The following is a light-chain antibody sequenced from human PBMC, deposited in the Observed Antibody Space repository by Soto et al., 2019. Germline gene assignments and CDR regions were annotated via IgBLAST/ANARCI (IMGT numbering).Light chain of an antibody. CDR3: CSYAGSSTS. V-gene: IGLV2-23*01. Sequence: QSVLTQPASVSGSPGQSITISCTGTSSDVGSYNLVSWYQQHPGKPPKLMIYEGSKRPSGVSNRFSGSKSGNTASLTISGLQAEDEADYYCCSYAGSSTSFGGGTKVTVL. J-gene: IGLJ2*01. CDR1: SSDVGSYNL. CDR2: EGS.